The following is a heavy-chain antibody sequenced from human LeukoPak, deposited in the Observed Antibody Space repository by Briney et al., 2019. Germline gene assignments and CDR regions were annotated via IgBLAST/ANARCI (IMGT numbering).Heavy chain of an antibody. D-gene: IGHD3-10*01. CDR3: ASGYYGSGSTH. Sequence: GGSLRLSCAASGFTFSNYGMNWVRQAPGKGLEWFSYISSSSTTIYYADSVKGRFTISRDNSKNTLYLQMNSLRAEDTAVYYCASGYYGSGSTHWGQGTLVTVSS. CDR2: ISSSSTTI. V-gene: IGHV3-48*01. J-gene: IGHJ4*02. CDR1: GFTFSNYG.